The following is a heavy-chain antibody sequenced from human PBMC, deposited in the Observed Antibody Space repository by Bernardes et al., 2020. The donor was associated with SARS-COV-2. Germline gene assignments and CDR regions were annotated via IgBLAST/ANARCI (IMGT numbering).Heavy chain of an antibody. CDR3: AKGGYYVNWFDP. V-gene: IGHV3-30*18. J-gene: IGHJ5*02. D-gene: IGHD3-10*02. Sequence: GGSLRLSCAASGFTFSSYGMHWVRQAPGKGLEWVAVISYDGSNKYYADSVKGRFTISRDNSKNTLYLQMNSLRAEDTAVYYCAKGGYYVNWFDPWGQGTLVTVSS. CDR1: GFTFSSYG. CDR2: ISYDGSNK.